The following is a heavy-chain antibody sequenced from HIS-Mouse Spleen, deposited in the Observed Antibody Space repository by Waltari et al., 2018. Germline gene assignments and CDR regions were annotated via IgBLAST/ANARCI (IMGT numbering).Heavy chain of an antibody. CDR2: IYYSGST. D-gene: IGHD1-26*01. Sequence: GSIYYSGSTYYNPSLKSRVTISVDTSKNQFSLKLSSVTAADTAVYYCARDRELYFDYWGQGTLVTVSS. J-gene: IGHJ4*02. V-gene: IGHV4-39*07. CDR3: ARDRELYFDY.